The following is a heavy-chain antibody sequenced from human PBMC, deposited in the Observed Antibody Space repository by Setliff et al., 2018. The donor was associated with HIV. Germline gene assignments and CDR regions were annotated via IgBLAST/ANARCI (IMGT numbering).Heavy chain of an antibody. V-gene: IGHV1-2*02. CDR2: INPNSGGT. CDR3: ARAPTVTTYYFDY. J-gene: IGHJ4*02. CDR1: GYTFTGYY. Sequence: GASVKVSCKASGYTFTGYYMHWVRQAPGQGLEWMGWINPNSGGTNYAQKFRGRVTITTDESTSTAYMELSSLRSEDTAVYYCARAPTVTTYYFDYWGQGTLVTVSS. D-gene: IGHD4-4*01.